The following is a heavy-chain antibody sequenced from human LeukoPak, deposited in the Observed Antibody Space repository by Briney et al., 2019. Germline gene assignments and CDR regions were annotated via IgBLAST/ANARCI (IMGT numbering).Heavy chain of an antibody. V-gene: IGHV3-53*01. D-gene: IGHD4/OR15-4a*01. Sequence: GGSLRLSCAASGFTFSNYAMSWVRQAPGKGLEWVSFIYIDNTHYSDSVKGRFTISRDNSKNTLYLQMNSLRAEDTAAYYCARRAGAYSHPYDYWGQGTLVTVSS. CDR2: IYIDNT. CDR1: GFTFSNYA. J-gene: IGHJ4*02. CDR3: ARRAGAYSHPYDY.